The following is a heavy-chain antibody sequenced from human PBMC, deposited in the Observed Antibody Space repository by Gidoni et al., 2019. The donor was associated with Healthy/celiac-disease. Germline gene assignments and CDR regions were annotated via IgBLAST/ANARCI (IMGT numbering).Heavy chain of an antibody. CDR2: ISSSSSTI. J-gene: IGHJ6*02. CDR1: GFPFSSYR. Sequence: EVQLVESGGGLVQPGGSLRLSWAASGFPFSSYRVNRVRQAPGKGLEWVSYISSSSSTIYYADSVKGRFTISRDNAKNSLYLQMNSLRAEDTTVYYCARELVVVAATNNYYYGMDVWGQGTTVTVSS. D-gene: IGHD2-15*01. CDR3: ARELVVVAATNNYYYGMDV. V-gene: IGHV3-48*01.